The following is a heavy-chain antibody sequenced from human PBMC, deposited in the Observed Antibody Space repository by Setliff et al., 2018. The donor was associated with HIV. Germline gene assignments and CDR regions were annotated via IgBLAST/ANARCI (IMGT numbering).Heavy chain of an antibody. Sequence: SVKVSCKASGGTFNTYAMNWVRQAPGQGLEWRGGIISIFDKANYAQKFHGRPTITADDSTRTVYMELNSLGSGDTAVYYCARGGVRGYSYGEAFDIWGQGTLVTVSS. CDR2: IISIFDKA. CDR3: ARGGVRGYSYGEAFDI. J-gene: IGHJ3*02. D-gene: IGHD5-18*01. CDR1: GGTFNTYA. V-gene: IGHV1-69*13.